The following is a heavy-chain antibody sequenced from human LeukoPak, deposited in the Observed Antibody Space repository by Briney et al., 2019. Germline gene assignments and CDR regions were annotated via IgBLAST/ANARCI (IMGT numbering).Heavy chain of an antibody. J-gene: IGHJ3*02. CDR3: ARMGLKSRGAFDI. V-gene: IGHV3-21*01. CDR1: GFTFSSYS. CDR2: ISSRSSYI. Sequence: GGSLRLSCAASGFTFSSYSMNWVRQAPGKGPEWVSSISSRSSYIYYADSVKGRFTISRDNAKNSLYLQMNSLRAEDTAVYYCARMGLKSRGAFDIWGQGTMVTVSS. D-gene: IGHD1-26*01.